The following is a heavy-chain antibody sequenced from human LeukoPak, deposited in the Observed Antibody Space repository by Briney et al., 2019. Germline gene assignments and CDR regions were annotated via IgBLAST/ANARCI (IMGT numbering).Heavy chain of an antibody. CDR1: GFTFRNYG. D-gene: IGHD4/OR15-4a*01. V-gene: IGHV3-30*02. J-gene: IGHJ6*03. CDR3: AKNILTMTLDYMDV. CDR2: IQYDGTKK. Sequence: GGSLRLSCAASGFTFRNYGIHWVRQAPGKGLEWVTFIQYDGTKKYYADSVKGRFTISRDNSKNTIYLQMNSLRPEDTALYYCAKNILTMTLDYMDVWGKGTTVTVSS.